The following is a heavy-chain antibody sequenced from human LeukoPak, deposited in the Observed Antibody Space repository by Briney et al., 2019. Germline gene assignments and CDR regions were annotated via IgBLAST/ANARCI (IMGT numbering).Heavy chain of an antibody. Sequence: SETLSLTCTVSGGSISSYYWSWIRQPAGKGLKWIGRIYTSGSTNYNPSLKSRVTMSVDTSKNQFSLKLSSVTAADTAVYYCARDWGYDSFDYWGQGTLVTVSS. CDR2: IYTSGST. V-gene: IGHV4-4*07. CDR3: ARDWGYDSFDY. CDR1: GGSISSYY. D-gene: IGHD3-3*01. J-gene: IGHJ4*02.